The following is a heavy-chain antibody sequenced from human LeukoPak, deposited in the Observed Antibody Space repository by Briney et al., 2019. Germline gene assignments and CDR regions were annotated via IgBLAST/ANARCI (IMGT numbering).Heavy chain of an antibody. CDR2: ISSSSSYI. Sequence: PGGSLRLSCAASGFTFSSYSINWVRQAPAKGLEWVSSISSSSSYIYYADSVKGRFTISRDNPKNSLYLQMNSLRAEDTAVYYCAKGGDYSSGWYQWFDPWGQGTLVTVSS. D-gene: IGHD6-19*01. CDR3: AKGGDYSSGWYQWFDP. J-gene: IGHJ5*02. V-gene: IGHV3-21*01. CDR1: GFTFSSYS.